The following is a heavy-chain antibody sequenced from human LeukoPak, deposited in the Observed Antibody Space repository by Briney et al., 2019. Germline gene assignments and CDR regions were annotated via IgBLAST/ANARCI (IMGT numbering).Heavy chain of an antibody. CDR2: ISYSGST. D-gene: IGHD5-18*01. V-gene: IGHV4-59*01. J-gene: IGHJ6*03. CDR3: ARAPERWYSYGSYTYYYMDV. Sequence: SETLSLTCTVSGGSISSYYWNWIRQPPGKGLEWIGSISYSGSTNYSPSLESRVTISLDTSKNQISLKLSSVTAADTTVYYCARAPERWYSYGSYTYYYMDVWGKGTTVTVSS. CDR1: GGSISSYY.